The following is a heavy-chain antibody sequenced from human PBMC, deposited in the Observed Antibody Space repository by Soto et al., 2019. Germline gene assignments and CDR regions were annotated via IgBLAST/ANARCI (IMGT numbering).Heavy chain of an antibody. V-gene: IGHV4-31*03. CDR2: IYYSGST. CDR3: ARGEVVVVVDGMDV. D-gene: IGHD2-15*01. J-gene: IGHJ6*02. CDR1: GGSISSGGYY. Sequence: SETLSLTCTVSGGSISSGGYYWSWIRQHPGKGLEWIGYIYYSGSTYYNPSLKSRVTISVDTSKNQFSLKLSSVTAADTAEYYCARGEVVVVVDGMDVWGQGTTVTVSS.